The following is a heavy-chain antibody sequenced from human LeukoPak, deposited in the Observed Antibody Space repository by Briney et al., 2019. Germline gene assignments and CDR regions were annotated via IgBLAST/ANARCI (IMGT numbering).Heavy chain of an antibody. CDR3: AKDTYGSGSNGWFDP. Sequence: GESLRLSCAASGFTFSSFAMSWVRQAPGKGLEWVSSINDRGSSTYYADSVKGRFTISRDNSKNTLYLQMNRLRAEDTAVYYCAKDTYGSGSNGWFDPWGQGTLVTVSS. CDR1: GFTFSSFA. V-gene: IGHV3-23*01. D-gene: IGHD3-10*01. CDR2: INDRGSST. J-gene: IGHJ5*02.